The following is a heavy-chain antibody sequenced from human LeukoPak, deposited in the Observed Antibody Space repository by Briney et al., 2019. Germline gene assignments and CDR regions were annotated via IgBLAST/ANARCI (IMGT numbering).Heavy chain of an antibody. J-gene: IGHJ3*02. V-gene: IGHV4-31*03. CDR1: GVSVSDGRYY. Sequence: PSQTLSLTCSVSGVSVSDGRYYWTWIRQHPAKGLEWIGYKYYTGSAKYNPSLKSRLTISVDTSKNQFSLQLSSVTAADTATYYCATPYCSSISCLDVFNMWGQGTRVTVSS. D-gene: IGHD2-2*01. CDR3: ATPYCSSISCLDVFNM. CDR2: KYYTGSA.